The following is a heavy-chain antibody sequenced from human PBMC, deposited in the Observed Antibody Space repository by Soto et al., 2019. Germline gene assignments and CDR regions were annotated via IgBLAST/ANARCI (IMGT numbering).Heavy chain of an antibody. V-gene: IGHV4-61*01. CDR3: ARTGHDYGDYEWFDP. CDR1: GGSVSSGSYY. D-gene: IGHD4-17*01. Sequence: SETLSLTCTVSGGSVSSGSYYWSWIRQPPGKGLEWIGYIYYSGSTNYNPSLKSRVTISVDTSKNQFSLKLSSVTAADTAVYYCARTGHDYGDYEWFDPWGQATLVTVSS. J-gene: IGHJ5*02. CDR2: IYYSGST.